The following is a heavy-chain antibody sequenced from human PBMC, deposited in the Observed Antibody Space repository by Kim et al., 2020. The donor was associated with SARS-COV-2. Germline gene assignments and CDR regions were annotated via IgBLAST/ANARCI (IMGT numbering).Heavy chain of an antibody. J-gene: IGHJ4*02. CDR3: AKPPLVFSTSSYYFDY. D-gene: IGHD2-2*01. V-gene: IGHV3-43*01. Sequence: GGSLRLSCAASGFTFDDYTMHWVRQAPGKGLEWVSLISWDGGSTYYADSVKGRFTISRDNSKNSLYLQMNSLRTEDTALYYCAKPPLVFSTSSYYFDYWGQGTLVTVSS. CDR2: ISWDGGST. CDR1: GFTFDDYT.